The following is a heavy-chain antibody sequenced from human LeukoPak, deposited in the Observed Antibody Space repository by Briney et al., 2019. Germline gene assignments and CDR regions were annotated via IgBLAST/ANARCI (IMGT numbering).Heavy chain of an antibody. CDR2: IYPGDSDT. CDR1: GYSFTSYW. J-gene: IGHJ4*02. V-gene: IGHV5-51*01. Sequence: GESLKTSCKGSGYSFTSYWIGWVRQMPGKGLEWMGIIYPGDSDTRYSPSFQGQVTISADKSISTAYLQWSSLKASDTAMYYCASSSTYYDSSGLAFDYWGQGTLVTVSS. CDR3: ASSSTYYDSSGLAFDY. D-gene: IGHD3-22*01.